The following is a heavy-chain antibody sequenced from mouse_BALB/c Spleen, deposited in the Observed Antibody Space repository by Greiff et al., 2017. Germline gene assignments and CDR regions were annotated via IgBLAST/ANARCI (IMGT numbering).Heavy chain of an antibody. J-gene: IGHJ2*01. Sequence: VQLQQSGAELVRPGTSVKVSCTASGYAFTNYLIEWVKQRPGQGLEWIGVINPGSGGTNYNEKFKGKATLTADKSSSTAYMQLSSLTSDDSAVYYCAGSSVFDYWGQGTTLTVSS. CDR2: INPGSGGT. CDR1: GYAFTNYL. V-gene: IGHV1-54*01. CDR3: AGSSVFDY.